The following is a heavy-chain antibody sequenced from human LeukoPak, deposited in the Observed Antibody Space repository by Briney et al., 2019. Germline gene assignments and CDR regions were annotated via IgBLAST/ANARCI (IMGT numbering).Heavy chain of an antibody. CDR2: ISYDGGNK. D-gene: IGHD2-15*01. CDR3: ARDRSWNYYGMDV. Sequence: PGGSLRLSCAASGFTFSNYGMHWVRQAPGKGLEWVAIISYDGGNKYYEDSVKGRFTISRDNSRNTLYLQMNSLRAEDTAVYYCARDRSWNYYGMDVWGQGTTVTVSS. CDR1: GFTFSNYG. J-gene: IGHJ6*02. V-gene: IGHV3-30-3*01.